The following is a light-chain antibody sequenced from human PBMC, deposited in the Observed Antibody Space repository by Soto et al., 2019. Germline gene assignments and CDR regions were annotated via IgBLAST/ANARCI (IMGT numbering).Light chain of an antibody. Sequence: QSVLPQPASVSGSPGQSITISCTGTSSDVGNYNYVSWHQQHPGKAPKLMIHDVSNRPSGVSNRFSGSKSGNTASLTISGLQAEDEADYYCSSYTSSSTYVFGTGTKVTVL. CDR1: SSDVGNYNY. J-gene: IGLJ1*01. CDR3: SSYTSSSTYV. V-gene: IGLV2-14*01. CDR2: DVS.